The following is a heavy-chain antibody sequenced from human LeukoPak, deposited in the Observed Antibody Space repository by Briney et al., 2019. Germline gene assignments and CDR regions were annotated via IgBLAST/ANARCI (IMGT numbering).Heavy chain of an antibody. CDR1: GFTFSSYA. Sequence: GGSLRLSCAASGFTFSSYALHWVRQAPGKGLEWVAVISYDGGNMSYADSVKGRFTISGDNSKNTLYLQINSLRAEDTAVYYCARHRLRYSSGWYYFDYWGQGTLATVSS. V-gene: IGHV3-30-3*01. CDR2: ISYDGGNM. J-gene: IGHJ4*02. D-gene: IGHD6-19*01. CDR3: ARHRLRYSSGWYYFDY.